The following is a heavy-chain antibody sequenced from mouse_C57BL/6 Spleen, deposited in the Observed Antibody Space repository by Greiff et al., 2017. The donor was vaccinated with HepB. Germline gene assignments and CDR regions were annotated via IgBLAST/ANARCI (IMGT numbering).Heavy chain of an antibody. CDR2: ISYDGSN. Sequence: EVQLQQSGPGLVKPSQSLSLTCSVTGYSITSGYYWNWIRQFPGNKLEWMGYISYDGSNNYNPSLKNRISITRDTSKNQFFLKLNSVTTEDTATYYCAREGNYYGSSYPWFAYWGQGTLVTVSA. CDR1: GYSITSGYY. V-gene: IGHV3-6*01. J-gene: IGHJ3*01. CDR3: AREGNYYGSSYPWFAY. D-gene: IGHD1-1*01.